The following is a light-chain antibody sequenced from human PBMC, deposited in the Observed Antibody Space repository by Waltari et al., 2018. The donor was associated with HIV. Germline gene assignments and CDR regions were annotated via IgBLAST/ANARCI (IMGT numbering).Light chain of an antibody. CDR1: SLREYY. CDR3: ACWDRSGDYIL. Sequence: SSELTQDPAVSVALGQTVKIACLGASLREYYARWYRLRPGQALQLLVYGKNSRPSGIPDRFSASSSGNRAFLTITGARAEDEADYYCACWDRSGDYILFGGGTSLTGL. J-gene: IGLJ2*01. CDR2: GKN. V-gene: IGLV3-19*01.